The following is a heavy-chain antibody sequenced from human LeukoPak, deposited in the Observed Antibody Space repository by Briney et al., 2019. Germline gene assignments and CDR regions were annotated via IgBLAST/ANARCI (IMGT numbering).Heavy chain of an antibody. D-gene: IGHD6-6*01. CDR3: ARVEYSSSSLWFDP. J-gene: IGHJ5*02. V-gene: IGHV1-2*02. CDR1: GYTFTGYY. CDR2: INPNSGGT. Sequence: ASVKVSCKASGYTFTGYYMHWVRQAPGQGLEWMGWINPNSGGTNYAQKFQGRVTMTRDTSISTAYMELRSLRSDDTAVYYCARVEYSSSSLWFDPWGQGTLVTVSS.